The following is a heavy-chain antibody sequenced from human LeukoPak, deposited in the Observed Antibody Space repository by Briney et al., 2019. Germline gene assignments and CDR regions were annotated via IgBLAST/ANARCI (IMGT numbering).Heavy chain of an antibody. CDR3: ARKGYCSGGACYSGFDY. Sequence: ASVKVSCKASGYTFTGYYMHWVRQAPGQGLEWMGIINPTGGSTSYAQKFQGRVTMTRDTSTSTFYMELSSLGSEDTAVYYCARKGYCSGGACYSGFDYWGQGTLVTVSS. D-gene: IGHD2-15*01. J-gene: IGHJ4*02. V-gene: IGHV1-46*01. CDR1: GYTFTGYY. CDR2: INPTGGST.